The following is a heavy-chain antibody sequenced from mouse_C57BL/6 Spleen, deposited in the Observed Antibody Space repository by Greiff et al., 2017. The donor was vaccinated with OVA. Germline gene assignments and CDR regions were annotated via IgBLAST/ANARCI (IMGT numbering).Heavy chain of an antibody. V-gene: IGHV2-2*01. CDR2: IWSGGST. J-gene: IGHJ2*01. CDR1: GFSLTSYG. Sequence: QVQLQQSGPGLVQPSQSLSITCTVSGFSLTSYGVHWVRQSPGKGLEWLGVIWSGGSTDYNAAFISRLSISKDNSKSQVFFKMNSLQADDTAIYYCARNYAITTVVALDYWGQGTTLTVSS. D-gene: IGHD1-1*01. CDR3: ARNYAITTVVALDY.